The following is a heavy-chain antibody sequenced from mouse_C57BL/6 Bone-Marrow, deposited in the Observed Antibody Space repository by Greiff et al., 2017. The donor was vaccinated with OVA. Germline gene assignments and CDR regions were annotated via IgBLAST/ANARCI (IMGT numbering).Heavy chain of an antibody. J-gene: IGHJ4*01. Sequence: EVQLQQSGTVLARPGASVKMSCKTSGYTFTSYWMQWVKQRPGQGLEWIGAIYPGNSDTSYNQKFKGKATLTAVTSASTAYLELSSRTTEDSAVYYCTSEAGPPYYAMDYWGQGTSVTVSS. D-gene: IGHD3-2*02. CDR2: IYPGNSDT. CDR1: GYTFTSYW. CDR3: TSEAGPPYYAMDY. V-gene: IGHV1-5*01.